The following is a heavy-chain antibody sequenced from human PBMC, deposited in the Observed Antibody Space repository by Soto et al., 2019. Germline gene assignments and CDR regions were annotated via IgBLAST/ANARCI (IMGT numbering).Heavy chain of an antibody. Sequence: GVSLRLSCAASGFSFSSDSMGWVRQAPGKGLEWVSSISSSGSFMNYADSVKGRFTISRDNAKNSLYLQMSSLKDEDTAVYYCVRDPPTGPTLDWVDSWGQGTLVTVSS. CDR1: GFSFSSDS. CDR3: VRDPPTGPTLDWVDS. V-gene: IGHV3-21*01. D-gene: IGHD3-16*01. J-gene: IGHJ5*01. CDR2: ISSSGSFM.